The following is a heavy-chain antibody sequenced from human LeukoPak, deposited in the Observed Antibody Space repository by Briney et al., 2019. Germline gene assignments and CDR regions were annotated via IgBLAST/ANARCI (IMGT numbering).Heavy chain of an antibody. CDR3: AKENFLSGTQSLYYYYGMDV. CDR2: ISGSGGST. D-gene: IGHD3-3*01. J-gene: IGHJ6*02. Sequence: GGSLRLSCAVSGFTFSSYAMSWVRQAPGKGLEWVSAISGSGGSTYYADSVKGRFTISRDNSKNTLYLQMNSLRAEDTAVYYCAKENFLSGTQSLYYYYGMDVWGQGTTVTVSS. CDR1: GFTFSSYA. V-gene: IGHV3-23*01.